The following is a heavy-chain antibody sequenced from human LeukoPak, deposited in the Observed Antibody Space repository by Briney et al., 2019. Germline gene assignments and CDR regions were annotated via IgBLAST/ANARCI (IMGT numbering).Heavy chain of an antibody. CDR2: ISSSSSYI. Sequence: GGSLRLSCAASGFTFSSYSMNWVRQAPGKGLEWVSSISSSSSYIYYADSVKGRFTISRDNAKNSLYLQMNSLRAEDTAVYYCARATTYDILTGYSDYWGQGTLVTVSS. D-gene: IGHD3-9*01. J-gene: IGHJ4*02. CDR1: GFTFSSYS. CDR3: ARATTYDILTGYSDY. V-gene: IGHV3-21*01.